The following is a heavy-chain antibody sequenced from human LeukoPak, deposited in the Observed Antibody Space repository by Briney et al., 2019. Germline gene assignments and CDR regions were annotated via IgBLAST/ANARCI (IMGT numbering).Heavy chain of an antibody. Sequence: YPSETLSLTCAVYGGSFSGYYWSWIRQPPGKGLEWIGEINHSGSTNYNPSLKSRVTISVDTSKNQFSLKLSSVTAADTAVYYCARGSEVVAAVPGNWFDPWGQGTLVTVSS. CDR1: GGSFSGYY. J-gene: IGHJ5*02. CDR2: INHSGST. D-gene: IGHD2-15*01. CDR3: ARGSEVVAAVPGNWFDP. V-gene: IGHV4-34*01.